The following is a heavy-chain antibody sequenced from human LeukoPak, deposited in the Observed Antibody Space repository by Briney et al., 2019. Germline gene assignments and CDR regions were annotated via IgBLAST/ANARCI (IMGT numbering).Heavy chain of an antibody. Sequence: GGSLRLSCAASGFTFSNYWMHWVRQAPGKGLVWVSRINSDGSSTSYADSVKGRITISRDNAKNTLYLQMNRLRADDLAMYYCARGNYGQRGLDYWGQGTLVTVSS. D-gene: IGHD3-10*01. CDR3: ARGNYGQRGLDY. CDR2: INSDGSST. CDR1: GFTFSNYW. V-gene: IGHV3-74*01. J-gene: IGHJ4*02.